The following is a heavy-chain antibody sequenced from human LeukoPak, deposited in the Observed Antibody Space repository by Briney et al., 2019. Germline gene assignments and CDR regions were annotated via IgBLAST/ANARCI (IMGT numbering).Heavy chain of an antibody. J-gene: IGHJ6*03. V-gene: IGHV3-73*01. CDR2: IRSKANSYAT. Sequence: GGSLRLSCAASGITFSNAWMTWVRQAPGKGLEWVGRIRSKANSYATAYAASVKGRFTISRDDSKNTAYLQMNSLKTEDTAVYYCTRGDDSGSYYGYYYYMDVWGKGTTVTVSS. D-gene: IGHD1-26*01. CDR3: TRGDDSGSYYGYYYYMDV. CDR1: GITFSNAW.